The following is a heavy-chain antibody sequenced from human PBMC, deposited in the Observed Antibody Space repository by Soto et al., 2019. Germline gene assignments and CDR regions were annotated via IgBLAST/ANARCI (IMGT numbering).Heavy chain of an antibody. CDR3: SRDDLYGDNGLDL. CDR2: IVNDGSEQ. CDR1: GFSFSTHG. V-gene: IGHV3-33*01. D-gene: IGHD4-17*01. J-gene: IGHJ5*02. Sequence: QVQLVESGGGVVRPGRSLRLSCAATGFSFSTHGMHWVRQAPGKGLEWVAVIVNDGSEQHYADSVKGRFTISRDNARNILYLQMNNFSAEDTALYYCSRDDLYGDNGLDLWGQGTLVTVSS.